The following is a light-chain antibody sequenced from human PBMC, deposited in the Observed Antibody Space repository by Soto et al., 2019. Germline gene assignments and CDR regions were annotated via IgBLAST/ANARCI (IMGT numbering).Light chain of an antibody. CDR2: EVS. CDR3: SSYTSSSTFWV. Sequence: QSALTQPASVSGSPGQSITISCTGTSSDVGGYNYVSWYQQHPGKAPKLMIYEVSNRPSGVSNRFSGSKSGNTASLTISGIQAEDEAEYYCSSYTSSSTFWVFGGGTKLTVL. V-gene: IGLV2-14*01. CDR1: SSDVGGYNY. J-gene: IGLJ3*02.